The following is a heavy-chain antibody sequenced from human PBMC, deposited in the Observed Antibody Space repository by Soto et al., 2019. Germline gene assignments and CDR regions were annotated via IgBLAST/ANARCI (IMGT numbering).Heavy chain of an antibody. J-gene: IGHJ4*02. CDR1: GGSISSYY. Sequence: SETLSLTCTVSGGSISSYYWSWIRQPPGKGLEWIGYIYYSGSTNYNTSLKSRVTISVDTSKNQFSLKLSSVTAADTAVYYCARIGSSVNYFDYWGQGTLVTVSS. CDR3: ARIGSSVNYFDY. CDR2: IYYSGST. D-gene: IGHD2-2*01. V-gene: IGHV4-59*01.